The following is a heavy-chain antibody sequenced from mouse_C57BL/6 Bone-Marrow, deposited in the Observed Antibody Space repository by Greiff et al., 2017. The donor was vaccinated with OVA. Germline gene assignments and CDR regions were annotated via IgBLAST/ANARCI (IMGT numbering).Heavy chain of an antibody. CDR2: ISDGGSYT. Sequence: EVKLVESGGGLVKPGGSLKLSCAASGFTFSCYAMSWVRQTPEKRLEWVATISDGGSYTYYPDNVKGRFTISRDNAKNNLYLQMSHLKSEDTAMYYCARDPRLLWRFYAMDYWGQGTSVTVSS. V-gene: IGHV5-4*01. CDR3: ARDPRLLWRFYAMDY. J-gene: IGHJ4*01. D-gene: IGHD2-1*01. CDR1: GFTFSCYA.